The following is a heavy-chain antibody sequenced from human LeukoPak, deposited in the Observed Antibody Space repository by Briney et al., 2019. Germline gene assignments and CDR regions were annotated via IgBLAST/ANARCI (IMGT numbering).Heavy chain of an antibody. V-gene: IGHV1-69*01. CDR1: GGTFSSYA. D-gene: IGHD4-17*01. J-gene: IGHJ4*02. Sequence: ASVKVSCKASGGTFSSYAISWVRQAPGQGLEWMGGIIPIFGTANYAQKFQGRVTITADESTSTAYMELSSLRSEDTAVYYCARDGANDYGDYGVCDYWGQGTLVTVSS. CDR3: ARDGANDYGDYGVCDY. CDR2: IIPIFGTA.